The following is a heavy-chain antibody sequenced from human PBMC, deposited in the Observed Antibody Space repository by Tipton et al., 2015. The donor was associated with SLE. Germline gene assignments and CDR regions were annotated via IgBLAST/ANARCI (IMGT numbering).Heavy chain of an antibody. CDR2: VYHTGSI. CDR3: ARGAGYFGSGSPYYFNF. V-gene: IGHV4-61*08. Sequence: TLSLTCTVSGGSISSGGYYWSWIRQSPGKGLEWIGYVYHTGSINYNPSLMSRVTISIDKSKNQFSLNLMSATAADTAVYYCARGAGYFGSGSPYYFNFWGQGTLVAVSS. CDR1: GGSISSGGYY. J-gene: IGHJ4*02. D-gene: IGHD3-10*01.